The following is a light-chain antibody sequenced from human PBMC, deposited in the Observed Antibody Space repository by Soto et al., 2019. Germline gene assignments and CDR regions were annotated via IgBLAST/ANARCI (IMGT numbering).Light chain of an antibody. V-gene: IGKV1-27*01. CDR2: ATS. Sequence: DVQMTQSPSSLSAFVGDRVTITCRASQGIAPYLAWFQQKPGKVPKLLIYATSTLQSGVPSRFSGSGSGTEFTLTISSLQPEDVATYYCQKYNSAPLTFGGGTKVEIK. CDR3: QKYNSAPLT. CDR1: QGIAPY. J-gene: IGKJ4*01.